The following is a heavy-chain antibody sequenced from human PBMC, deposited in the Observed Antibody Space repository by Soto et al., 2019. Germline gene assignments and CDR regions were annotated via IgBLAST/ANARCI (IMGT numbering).Heavy chain of an antibody. V-gene: IGHV4-31*03. Sequence: SETLSLPCTVSGGSFISGSYSWILIRQLPGRGLEWMGYIYDSGSTFYRPSLKSRVSILMDRSKNQFSLELTSVTAADTAVYYCTRGPIRQLSDIWGQGTVVTVSS. J-gene: IGHJ3*02. CDR2: IYDSGST. D-gene: IGHD1-1*01. CDR3: TRGPIRQLSDI. CDR1: GGSFISGSYS.